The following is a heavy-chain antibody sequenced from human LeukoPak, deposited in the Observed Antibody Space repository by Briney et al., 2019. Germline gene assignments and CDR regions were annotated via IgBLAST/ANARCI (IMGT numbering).Heavy chain of an antibody. CDR3: ARDPIEAAVDFDY. V-gene: IGHV1-2*02. CDR2: INPNSGGT. CDR1: GYTFTGYY. D-gene: IGHD6-13*01. Sequence: ASVKVSCKASGYTFTGYYVHWVRQAPGQGLEWMGWINPNSGGTKYGQKLQGRVTMTRDTSISTAYMELSSLRSDDTAVYYCARDPIEAAVDFDYWGQGTLVTVSS. J-gene: IGHJ4*02.